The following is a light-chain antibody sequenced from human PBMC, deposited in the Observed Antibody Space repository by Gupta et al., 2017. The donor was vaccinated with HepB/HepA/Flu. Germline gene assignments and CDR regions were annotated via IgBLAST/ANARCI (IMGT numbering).Light chain of an antibody. J-gene: IGKJ1*01. Sequence: EIVLTQSPDTLSLSPGVRASLYCRASESVSRNYLAWYQQKPGQSPRLLIYGTSGRATGVPDRFSGSGSGTDFTLTISRLEPEDFAVYYCQQNDNASTTFGQGTRVEIK. V-gene: IGKV3-20*01. CDR3: QQNDNASTT. CDR1: ESVSRNY. CDR2: GTS.